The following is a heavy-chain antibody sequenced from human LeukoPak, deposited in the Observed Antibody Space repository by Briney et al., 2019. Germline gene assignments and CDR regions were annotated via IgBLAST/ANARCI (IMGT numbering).Heavy chain of an antibody. CDR3: ARGPRLTEFDY. Sequence: PGGSLRLSCAASGFTFSSYAMYWVRQAPGKGLEWVSGIFGSGGSTHYADSVKGRVTMTRDTSTSTVYMELSSLRSEDTAVYYCARGPRLTEFDYWGQGTLVTVSS. D-gene: IGHD5-12*01. V-gene: IGHV3-23*01. CDR1: GFTFSSYA. CDR2: IFGSGGST. J-gene: IGHJ4*02.